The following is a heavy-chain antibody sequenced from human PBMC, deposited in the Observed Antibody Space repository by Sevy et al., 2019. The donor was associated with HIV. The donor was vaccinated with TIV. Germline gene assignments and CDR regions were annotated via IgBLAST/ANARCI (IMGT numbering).Heavy chain of an antibody. Sequence: GGSLRLSCAASGFTFSSYWMSWVRQAPGKGLEWVANIKQDGSEKYYVDSVKGRFTISGDNAKNSLYLQMNSLRAEDTAVYYCARDWGNCSGSSCQNWFDPWGQGTLVTVSS. J-gene: IGHJ5*02. D-gene: IGHD2-15*01. V-gene: IGHV3-7*01. CDR1: GFTFSSYW. CDR2: IKQDGSEK. CDR3: ARDWGNCSGSSCQNWFDP.